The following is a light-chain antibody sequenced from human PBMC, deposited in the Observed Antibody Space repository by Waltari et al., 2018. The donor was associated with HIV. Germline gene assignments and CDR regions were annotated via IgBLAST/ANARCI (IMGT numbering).Light chain of an antibody. CDR3: AAWDASLSGNWV. V-gene: IGLV1-47*01. CDR1: RSNIGSNY. CDR2: RNN. J-gene: IGLJ3*02. Sequence: QSVLTQPPSASGTPGQRVTISCSGTRSNIGSNYVSWYQQLPGTTPKLLIYRNNQRPSGVPDRFSGSKSGTSASLTISGLRSEDEADYYCAAWDASLSGNWVFGGGTKLTVL.